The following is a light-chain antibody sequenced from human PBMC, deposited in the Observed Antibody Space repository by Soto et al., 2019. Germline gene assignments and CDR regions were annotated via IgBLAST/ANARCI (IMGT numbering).Light chain of an antibody. Sequence: QSAVTQPPSASGSPGQSVAISCTGTSSDVGGNNYVSWYQQHPGKAPKLMVYEVTKRPSGVPDRFSGSKSGNTASLTVSGLQAEDEADYYCSSYAGSNNVIFGGGTQLTVL. J-gene: IGLJ2*01. V-gene: IGLV2-8*01. CDR2: EVT. CDR3: SSYAGSNNVI. CDR1: SSDVGGNNY.